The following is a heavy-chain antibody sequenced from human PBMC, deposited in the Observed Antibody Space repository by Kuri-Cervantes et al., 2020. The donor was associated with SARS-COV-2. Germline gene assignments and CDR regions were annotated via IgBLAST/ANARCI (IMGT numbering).Heavy chain of an antibody. J-gene: IGHJ4*02. V-gene: IGHV5-10-1*01. D-gene: IGHD5-18*01. CDR2: IDPSDSYT. CDR3: AREQHRYSYGLDY. CDR1: GYSFTSYW. Sequence: GGSLRLSCKGSGYSFTSYWIGWVRQMPGKGLEWMGRIDPSDSYTNYSPSFQGHVTISAGKSISTAYLQWSSLKASDTAMYYCAREQHRYSYGLDYWGQGTLVTVSS.